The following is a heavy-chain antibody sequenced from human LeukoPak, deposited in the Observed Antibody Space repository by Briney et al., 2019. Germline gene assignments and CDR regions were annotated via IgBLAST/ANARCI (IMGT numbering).Heavy chain of an antibody. CDR3: ARPRSSGYNYYGMDV. J-gene: IGHJ6*02. CDR1: GGSISSYY. Sequence: SETLSLTCTVSGGSISSYYWGWIRQPPGKGLEWIGYIYNSGRTNYNPSLRSRVTVSVDTSKNQFSLKLSSVTAADTAVYYCARPRSSGYNYYGMDVWGQGTTVT. V-gene: IGHV4-4*09. CDR2: IYNSGRT. D-gene: IGHD6-6*01.